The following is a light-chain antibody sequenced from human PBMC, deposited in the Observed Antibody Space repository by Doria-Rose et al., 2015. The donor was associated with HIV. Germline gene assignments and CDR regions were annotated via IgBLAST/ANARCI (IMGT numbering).Light chain of an antibody. J-gene: IGKJ5*01. Sequence: IACRASQDINTYLAWFQQKPGKAPKSLIYAASSLQSGVPSKFRGSGSETDFTLTIISLQPEDFATYYCQQYKSYPITFGQGTRLEIK. CDR1: QDINTY. V-gene: IGKV1-16*02. CDR2: AAS. CDR3: QQYKSYPIT.